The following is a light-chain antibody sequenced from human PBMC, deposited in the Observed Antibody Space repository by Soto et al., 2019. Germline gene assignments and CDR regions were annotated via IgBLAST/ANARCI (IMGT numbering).Light chain of an antibody. CDR3: SSFTSTSTFV. V-gene: IGLV2-14*01. Sequence: QSVLTQPASVSGSPGQSITISCTGTSNDVGGYNYVSWFQQHPGKAPKLLIFEVSNRPSGVSNRSSGSKSGNTASLTISGLQAEDEADYYCSSFTSTSTFVFGTGTKVTVL. J-gene: IGLJ1*01. CDR2: EVS. CDR1: SNDVGGYNY.